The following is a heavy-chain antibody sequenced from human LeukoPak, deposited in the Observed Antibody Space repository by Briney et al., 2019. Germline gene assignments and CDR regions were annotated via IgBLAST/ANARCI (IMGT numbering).Heavy chain of an antibody. Sequence: GGSLRLSCAASGFTFSSYAMSWVRQAPGKGLEWVSAISGSGGSTYYADSVKGRFTISRDNSKNSLYLQMNSLRAEDTAVYYCAKERIMITFGGAHDYFDYWGQGTLVTVSS. D-gene: IGHD3-16*01. J-gene: IGHJ4*02. CDR1: GFTFSSYA. CDR3: AKERIMITFGGAHDYFDY. CDR2: ISGSGGST. V-gene: IGHV3-23*01.